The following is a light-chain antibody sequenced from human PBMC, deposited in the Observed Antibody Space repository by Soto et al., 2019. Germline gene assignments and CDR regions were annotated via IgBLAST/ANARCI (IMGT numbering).Light chain of an antibody. CDR3: QQYKSYAT. Sequence: DIQMTQSPSTLSASVGDRVTITCRASQSINTWLAWYQQKPGKAPMFLIYQASSLESGVPSRFSGRGFGTEFTLTVSNLQPDDFATYYCQQYKSYATFGQGTTLETK. CDR1: QSINTW. CDR2: QAS. J-gene: IGKJ2*01. V-gene: IGKV1-5*03.